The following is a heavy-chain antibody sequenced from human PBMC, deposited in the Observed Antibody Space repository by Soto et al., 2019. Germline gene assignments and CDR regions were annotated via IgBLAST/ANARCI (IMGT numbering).Heavy chain of an antibody. Sequence: QLQLQESGPGLVKPSETLSLTCTVSSASISSSSYTWGWIRQPPGKGLEWIGSIYYSGTTYYNPSLNSRVHVSVDTSKNQFPLKVTSVTAADTAVYYCARLHGYCISSSCHGHYAMDVWGQGTTVTVSS. CDR2: IYYSGTT. J-gene: IGHJ6*02. D-gene: IGHD2-2*01. CDR3: ARLHGYCISSSCHGHYAMDV. CDR1: SASISSSSYT. V-gene: IGHV4-39*01.